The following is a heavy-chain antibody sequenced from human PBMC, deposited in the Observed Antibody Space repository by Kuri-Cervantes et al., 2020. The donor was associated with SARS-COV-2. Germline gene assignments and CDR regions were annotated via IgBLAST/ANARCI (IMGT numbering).Heavy chain of an antibody. CDR3: ARDPVTPGYYYYYGMDV. D-gene: IGHD4-23*01. CDR2: INSDGSST. Sequence: GGSLRLPCAASGFTFSSYWMHWVRQAPGKGLVWVSRINSDGSSTSYADSVKGRFTISRDNAKNTLYLQMNSLRAEDTAVYYCARDPVTPGYYYYYGMDVWGQGTTVTVSS. J-gene: IGHJ6*02. CDR1: GFTFSSYW. V-gene: IGHV3-74*01.